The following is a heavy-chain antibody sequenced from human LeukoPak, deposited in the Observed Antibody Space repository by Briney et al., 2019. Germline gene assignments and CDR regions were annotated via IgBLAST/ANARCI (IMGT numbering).Heavy chain of an antibody. J-gene: IGHJ4*02. Sequence: GGSLRLSCAASGFTFSSYWMSWVRQAPGKGLEWVANINKDGGEKYYVDSVKGRFTISRDNAKNSLYLQMNSLRAEDTAVYYCARAYCGGDCYSISPFDYWGQGTLVTVSS. CDR1: GFTFSSYW. V-gene: IGHV3-7*03. D-gene: IGHD2-21*02. CDR3: ARAYCGGDCYSISPFDY. CDR2: INKDGGEK.